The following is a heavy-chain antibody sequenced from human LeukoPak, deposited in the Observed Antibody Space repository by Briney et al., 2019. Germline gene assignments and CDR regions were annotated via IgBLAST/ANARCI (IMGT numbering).Heavy chain of an antibody. V-gene: IGHV1-8*01. CDR1: GSTFTPYD. D-gene: IGHD2-2*03. J-gene: IGHJ3*02. CDR3: ATPYGYFPGRAFDI. Sequence: ASVKVSCNASGSTFTPYDINWWRQSTGQGLEWMGGTNPNIGNTGYAQKFQGRVTMTRNTSISTAYMELSRLRSEDTAVYYCATPYGYFPGRAFDIWGQGTMVTVSS. CDR2: TNPNIGNT.